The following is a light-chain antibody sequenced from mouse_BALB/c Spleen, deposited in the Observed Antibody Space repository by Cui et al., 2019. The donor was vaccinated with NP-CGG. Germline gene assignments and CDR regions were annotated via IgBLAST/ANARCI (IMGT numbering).Light chain of an antibody. CDR2: GTN. V-gene: IGLV1*01. Sequence: QAVVTQESALTTSPGETVTLTCRSSTGADTTSNYVNWAQEKPDHLFTGLIGGTNNRVPGVPARFSGSLIGDKAVLTITGAQTEDEAVYFCALWYSNHWVFGGGTKLTVL. CDR1: TGADTTSNY. J-gene: IGLJ1*01. CDR3: ALWYSNHWV.